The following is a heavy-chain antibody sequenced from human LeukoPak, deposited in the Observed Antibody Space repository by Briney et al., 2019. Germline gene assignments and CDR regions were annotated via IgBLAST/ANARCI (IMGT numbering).Heavy chain of an antibody. CDR2: INPNSGGT. V-gene: IGHV1-2*02. J-gene: IGHJ5*02. D-gene: IGHD3-10*01. Sequence: ASVKVSCKASGYTFTNYGISWVRQAPGQGLEWMGWINPNSGGTNYAQKFQGRVTMTRDTSISTAYMELSRLRSDDTAVYYCASNYYGSGSYVSWFDPWGQGTLVTVSS. CDR3: ASNYYGSGSYVSWFDP. CDR1: GYTFTNYG.